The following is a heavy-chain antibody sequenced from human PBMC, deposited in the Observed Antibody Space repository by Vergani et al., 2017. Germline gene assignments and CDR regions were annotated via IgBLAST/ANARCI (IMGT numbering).Heavy chain of an antibody. J-gene: IGHJ5*02. D-gene: IGHD6-13*01. CDR2: IYHRGST. CDR3: ASDRLRGPVAAASDGGLDP. V-gene: IGHV4-4*02. Sequence: QVQLQESGPGLVKPSGTLSLTCAVSGGSISSSYWWSWVRQPPGKGVEWNGEIYHRGSTNYNPFLKSRVTISVDKSKNQSSLKMSSVTAADTAVYYGASDRLRGPVAAASDGGLDPWGQGTLVTVSS. CDR1: GGSISSSYW.